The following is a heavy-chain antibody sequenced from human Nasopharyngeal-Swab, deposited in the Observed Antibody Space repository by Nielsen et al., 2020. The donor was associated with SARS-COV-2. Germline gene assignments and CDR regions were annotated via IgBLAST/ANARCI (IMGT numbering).Heavy chain of an antibody. D-gene: IGHD2-21*02. Sequence: GESLKISCAASGFTFSSYSMNWVRQAPGKGLEWVSYISSSSSTIYYADSVKGRSTISRDNAKNSLYLQMNSLRDEDTAVYYCARDNSYCGGDCYSGGFDYWGQGTLVTVSS. CDR3: ARDNSYCGGDCYSGGFDY. V-gene: IGHV3-48*02. CDR2: ISSSSSTI. CDR1: GFTFSSYS. J-gene: IGHJ4*02.